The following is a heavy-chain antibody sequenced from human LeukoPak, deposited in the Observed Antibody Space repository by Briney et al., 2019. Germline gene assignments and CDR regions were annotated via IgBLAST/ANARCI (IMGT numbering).Heavy chain of an antibody. CDR3: AVWFGELGYFDY. CDR2: IIPILGTA. V-gene: IGHV1-69*13. J-gene: IGHJ4*02. CDR1: GGTFSSYA. D-gene: IGHD3-10*01. Sequence: SVKVSCKASGGTFSSYAISWVRQAPGQGLEWMGGIIPILGTANYAQKFQGRVTITADESTSTAYMELSSLRSEDTAVYYCAVWFGELGYFDYWGQGTLVTVSS.